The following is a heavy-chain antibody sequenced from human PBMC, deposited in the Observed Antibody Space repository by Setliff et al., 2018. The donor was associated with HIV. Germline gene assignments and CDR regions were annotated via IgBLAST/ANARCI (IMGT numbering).Heavy chain of an antibody. CDR3: VRPGSYDFWGKMDV. Sequence: SETLSLTCTVSGYSISSGYYWGWIRQPPGKGLEWIGSIYHSGSTYYNPSLRGRVTIIVDTSKNQVSLKLWSVTAADTAVYYCVRPGSYDFWGKMDVWGKGTTVTVSS. CDR1: GYSISSGYY. D-gene: IGHD3-3*01. J-gene: IGHJ6*04. V-gene: IGHV4-38-2*02. CDR2: IYHSGST.